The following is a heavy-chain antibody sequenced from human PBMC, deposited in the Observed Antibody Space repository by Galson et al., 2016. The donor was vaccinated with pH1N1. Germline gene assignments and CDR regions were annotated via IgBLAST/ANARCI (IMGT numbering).Heavy chain of an antibody. CDR1: GFTFSRYS. Sequence: LRLSCAASGFTFSRYSMNWVRQAPGKGLEWVSSISSSSSYIYYADSVKGRFTISRDNAKNSLYLQMNSLRAEDTAVYYCARDQAIELSDAFDIWGQGTMATVSS. V-gene: IGHV3-21*01. CDR2: ISSSSSYI. CDR3: ARDQAIELSDAFDI. D-gene: IGHD1-7*01. J-gene: IGHJ3*02.